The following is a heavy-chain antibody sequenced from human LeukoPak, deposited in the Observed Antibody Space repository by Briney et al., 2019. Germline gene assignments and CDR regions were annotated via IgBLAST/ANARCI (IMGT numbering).Heavy chain of an antibody. D-gene: IGHD2-2*01. Sequence: GGSLRLSCAASGFTVSINYMSWVRQAPGKGLEWVSVIYSGGNTYYADSVKGRFTISRDNSKNTVYLQMNSLRAEDTAVYYCARGETSSYDYWGQGTLVTGSS. CDR1: GFTVSINY. CDR2: IYSGGNT. CDR3: ARGETSSYDY. J-gene: IGHJ4*02. V-gene: IGHV3-53*01.